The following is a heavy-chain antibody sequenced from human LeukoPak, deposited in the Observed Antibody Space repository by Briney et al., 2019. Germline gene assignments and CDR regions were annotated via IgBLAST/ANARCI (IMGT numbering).Heavy chain of an antibody. J-gene: IGHJ4*02. D-gene: IGHD3-22*01. CDR2: ISGSGGNT. V-gene: IGHV3-23*01. CDR3: AKRGVVIRVILVGFHKEAYYFDS. Sequence: GGSLRLSCAVSGITLSNYGMSWVRQAPGKGLEWVSGISGSGGNTYYADSVKGRFTISRDNSKITLYLQMNSLRAEDTAVYFCAKRGVVIRVILVGFHKEAYYFDSWGQGALVTVSS. CDR1: GITLSNYG.